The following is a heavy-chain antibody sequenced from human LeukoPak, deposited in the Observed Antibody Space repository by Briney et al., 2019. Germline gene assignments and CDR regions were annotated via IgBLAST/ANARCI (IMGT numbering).Heavy chain of an antibody. CDR2: INTNTGNP. V-gene: IGHV7-4-1*02. CDR1: GYTFTSYA. D-gene: IGHD2-8*01. Sequence: ASVKVSCKASGYTFTSYATNWVRQAPGQGLEWMGWINTNTGNPTYAQGFTGRFVFPLDTSVSTAYLQISSLKAEDTAVYYCARAGEDIVLAWFDPWGQGTLVTVSS. J-gene: IGHJ5*02. CDR3: ARAGEDIVLAWFDP.